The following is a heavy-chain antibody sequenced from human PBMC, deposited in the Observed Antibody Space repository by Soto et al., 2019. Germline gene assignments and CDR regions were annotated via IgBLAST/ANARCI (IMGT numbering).Heavy chain of an antibody. CDR2: ILYSGTT. Sequence: QLRLQESGPGLLRPSETLSLTCNVSGGAISSSSYFWGWVRQPPGKTLEWIGHILYSGTTHYNESLKSRGTISVDTSKNQFSLRLNSVTPADTAVYYCARGGGYYGVLFDYWGQGTLVPVSS. CDR3: ARGGGYYGVLFDY. CDR1: GGAISSSSYF. D-gene: IGHD4-17*01. V-gene: IGHV4-39*02. J-gene: IGHJ4*02.